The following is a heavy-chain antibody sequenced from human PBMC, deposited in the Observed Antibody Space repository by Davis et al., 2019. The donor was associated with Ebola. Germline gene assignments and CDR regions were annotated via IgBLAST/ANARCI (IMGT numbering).Heavy chain of an antibody. CDR2: MNPNSGNS. CDR3: ARGGYKRWLQYGDYFDY. CDR1: GYTFTSYD. D-gene: IGHD5-24*01. V-gene: IGHV1-8*02. J-gene: IGHJ4*02. Sequence: ASVTVSCKASGYTFTSYDINWVRHATGHGLEWMGWMNPNSGNSGYAQKFQGRITMTRYTSIRTAYMELSSLRSEDTAVYYCARGGYKRWLQYGDYFDYWGQGTLVTVSS.